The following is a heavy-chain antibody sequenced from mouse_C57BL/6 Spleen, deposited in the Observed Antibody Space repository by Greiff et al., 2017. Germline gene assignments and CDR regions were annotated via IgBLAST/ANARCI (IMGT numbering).Heavy chain of an antibody. CDR1: GYTFTSYW. V-gene: IGHV1-69*01. D-gene: IGHD1-1*01. CDR3: ARSIYDGSSYPPFAMDY. CDR2: IDPSDSYT. J-gene: IGHJ4*01. Sequence: QVQLQQSGAELVMPGASVKLSCKASGYTFTSYWMHWVKQRPGQGLEWIGEIDPSDSYTNYNQKFKGKSTLTVDKSSSTAYMQLISLTSEDSAVYYCARSIYDGSSYPPFAMDYWGQGTSVTVSS.